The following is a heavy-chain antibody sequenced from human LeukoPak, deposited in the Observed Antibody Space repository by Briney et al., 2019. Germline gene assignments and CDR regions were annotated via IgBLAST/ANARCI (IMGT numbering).Heavy chain of an antibody. V-gene: IGHV4-39*01. CDR1: GDSISSSSYY. J-gene: IGHJ4*02. D-gene: IGHD6-13*01. Sequence: PSETLSLTCIVSGDSISSSSYYWGWIRQPPGKGLECIGSIYYSGSTYYNPSLKSRVTISVDTSKNQFSLKLSSVTAADTAVYYCARLDTSSNWVGYWGQGTLVTVSS. CDR3: ARLDTSSNWVGY. CDR2: IYYSGST.